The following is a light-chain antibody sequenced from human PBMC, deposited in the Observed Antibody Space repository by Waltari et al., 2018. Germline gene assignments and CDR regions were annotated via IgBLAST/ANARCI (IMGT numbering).Light chain of an antibody. Sequence: QSALTQPASVSGSPGPSITISCTGTSSDVGGYHYVSWYQQHPGKVPKLMIYDVSNRPSGVSNRFSGSKSGNTASLTISGLQAEDEADYYCSSYTSSSTRVFGGGTKLTVL. J-gene: IGLJ3*02. CDR3: SSYTSSSTRV. V-gene: IGLV2-14*03. CDR1: SSDVGGYHY. CDR2: DVS.